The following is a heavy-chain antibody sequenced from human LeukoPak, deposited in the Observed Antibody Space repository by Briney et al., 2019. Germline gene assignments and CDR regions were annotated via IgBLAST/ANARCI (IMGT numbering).Heavy chain of an antibody. J-gene: IGHJ5*02. CDR2: TNPNSGGT. CDR3: ARGNKLRYFDWLFFFDP. V-gene: IGHV1-2*02. Sequence: ASVKVSCKASGYTFTGYYMHWVRQAPGQGLEWMGWTNPNSGGTNYAQKFQGRVTMTRDTSISTAYMELSRLRSDDTAVYYCARGNKLRYFDWLFFFDPWGQGTLVTVSS. D-gene: IGHD3-9*01. CDR1: GYTFTGYY.